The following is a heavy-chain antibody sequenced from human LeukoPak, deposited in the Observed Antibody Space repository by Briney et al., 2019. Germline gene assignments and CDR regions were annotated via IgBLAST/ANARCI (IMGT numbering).Heavy chain of an antibody. CDR3: ARDGGLYCSGGSCYSSYYYYYMDV. D-gene: IGHD2-15*01. CDR2: ISAYNGNT. CDR1: GSTFTSYG. V-gene: IGHV1-18*01. J-gene: IGHJ6*03. Sequence: SLKASCTASGSTFTSYGIIWVRQAPGQGLEWMGWISAYNGNTNCAQKLQGRVTMTTDSSTSTAYMELRSLRSDDTAVYYCARDGGLYCSGGSCYSSYYYYYMDVWGKGTTVTVSS.